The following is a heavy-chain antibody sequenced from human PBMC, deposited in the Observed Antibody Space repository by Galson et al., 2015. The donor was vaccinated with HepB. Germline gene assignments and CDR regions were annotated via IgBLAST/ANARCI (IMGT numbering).Heavy chain of an antibody. CDR2: VSHDGSTK. Sequence: SLRLSCAASGFSFSSYGMHWVRQAPGKGLEWVAVVSHDGSTKYYVDSVKGRFTISRDNSKNTLYLEMNSLRAEDTAVYYCAMRGHDRGDHGDYFDYWGQGTLVTVSS. CDR1: GFSFSSYG. V-gene: IGHV3-30*03. J-gene: IGHJ4*02. CDR3: AMRGHDRGDHGDYFDY. D-gene: IGHD4-17*01.